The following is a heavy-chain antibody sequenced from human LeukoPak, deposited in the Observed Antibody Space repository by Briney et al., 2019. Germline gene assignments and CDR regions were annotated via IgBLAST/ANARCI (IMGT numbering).Heavy chain of an antibody. J-gene: IGHJ4*02. V-gene: IGHV1-2*02. CDR1: GYTFTDYY. CDR3: ARARWQLVPYFDS. CDR2: INPNSGGT. Sequence: ASVKVSCKASGYTFTDYYMHRVRQAPGQGLEWMGWINPNSGGTNFAQKFQGRVAMTRDTSISTAYLELGSLRSDDTAVYFCARARWQLVPYFDSWAQGTLVTVSS. D-gene: IGHD6-6*01.